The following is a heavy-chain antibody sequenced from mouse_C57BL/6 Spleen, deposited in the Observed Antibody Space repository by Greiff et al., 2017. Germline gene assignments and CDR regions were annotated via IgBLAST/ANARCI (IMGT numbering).Heavy chain of an antibody. CDR3: ARSGSSYDAMDY. CDR2: IDPSDSET. Sequence: QVQLQQPGAELVRPGSSVKLYCKASGYTFTSYWMHWVKQRPIQGLEWIGNIDPSDSETHYNQKFKDKATLTVDKSSSTAYMQLSSLTSEDSAVYYCARSGSSYDAMDYWGQGTSVTVSS. D-gene: IGHD1-1*01. V-gene: IGHV1-52*01. CDR1: GYTFTSYW. J-gene: IGHJ4*01.